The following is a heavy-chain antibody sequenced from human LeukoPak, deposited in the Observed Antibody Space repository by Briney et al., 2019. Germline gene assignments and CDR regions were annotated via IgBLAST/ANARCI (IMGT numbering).Heavy chain of an antibody. Sequence: ASETLSLTCTVSGGSMSYYYWSWIRQPPGKGLEWIGYIYHSGSTNYNPSLKSRVTISVDRSKKLFSPSLSSMTAADTAVYYCARHESKDGYRGFDYWGQGTLVTVSS. CDR3: ARHESKDGYRGFDY. V-gene: IGHV4-59*08. D-gene: IGHD5-24*01. J-gene: IGHJ4*02. CDR2: IYHSGST. CDR1: GGSMSYYY.